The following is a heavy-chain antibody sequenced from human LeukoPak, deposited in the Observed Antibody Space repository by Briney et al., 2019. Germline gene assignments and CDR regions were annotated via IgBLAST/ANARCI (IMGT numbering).Heavy chain of an antibody. D-gene: IGHD6-19*01. V-gene: IGHV3-23*01. CDR1: GFTFSSYA. CDR2: ISGSGGST. CDR3: ASGGPLGAVAGLRY. Sequence: AGGSLRLSCAASGFTFSSYAMSWVRQAPGKGLEWVSAISGSGGSTYYADSVKGRFTISRDNSKNTLYLQMNSLRAEDTAVYYCASGGPLGAVAGLRYWGQGTLVTVSS. J-gene: IGHJ4*02.